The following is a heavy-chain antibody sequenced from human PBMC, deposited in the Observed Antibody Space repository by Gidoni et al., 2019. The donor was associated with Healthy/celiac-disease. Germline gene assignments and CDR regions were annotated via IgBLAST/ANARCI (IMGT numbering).Heavy chain of an antibody. V-gene: IGHV3-15*01. Sequence: EVQLVESGGGLVKPGGSLRLSCAASGFTFSNAWMSWVRQAPGKGLEWVGRIKSKTDGGTTDYAAPVKGRFTISRDDSKNTLYLQMNSLKTEDTAVYYCTTDMRYCSGGSCLYYYYYGMDVWGQGTTVTVSS. CDR2: IKSKTDGGTT. CDR3: TTDMRYCSGGSCLYYYYYGMDV. D-gene: IGHD2-15*01. J-gene: IGHJ6*02. CDR1: GFTFSNAW.